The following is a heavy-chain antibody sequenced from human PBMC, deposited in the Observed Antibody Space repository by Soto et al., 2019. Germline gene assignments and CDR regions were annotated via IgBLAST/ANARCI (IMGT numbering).Heavy chain of an antibody. CDR2: IIPIFGTA. CDR1: GGTFSSYA. D-gene: IGHD4-4*01. Sequence: ASVKVSCKASGGTFSSYAISWVRQAPGQGLEWMGGIIPIFGTANYAQKFQGRVTITADESTSTAYMELSSLRSEDTAVYYCARDPYYSTVHHYYYYGMDVWGQGTTVTVSS. CDR3: ARDPYYSTVHHYYYYGMDV. V-gene: IGHV1-69*13. J-gene: IGHJ6*02.